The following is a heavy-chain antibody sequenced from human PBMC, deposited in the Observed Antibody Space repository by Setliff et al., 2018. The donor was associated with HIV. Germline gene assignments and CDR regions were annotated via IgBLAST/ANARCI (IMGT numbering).Heavy chain of an antibody. D-gene: IGHD1-26*01. Sequence: SETLSLTCAVYVESFSGFYWSWIRQPPGKGLEWIGEINHSGSTYYNPSLKSRVTVSVDPSKNQFSLKLSSVTAADTAVYYCARTTYSGSYFNDSWGQGTLVTVSS. CDR1: VESFSGFY. CDR2: INHSGST. CDR3: ARTTYSGSYFNDS. J-gene: IGHJ5*01. V-gene: IGHV4-34*01.